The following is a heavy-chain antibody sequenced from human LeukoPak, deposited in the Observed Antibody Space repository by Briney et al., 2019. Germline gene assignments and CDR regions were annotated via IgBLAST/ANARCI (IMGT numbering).Heavy chain of an antibody. CDR1: GGTFSSYA. CDR3: ARRIVGATGDWFDP. J-gene: IGHJ5*02. CDR2: IIPIFGTA. Sequence: ASVKVSCKASGGTFSSYAISWVRQAPGQGLEWMGGIIPIFGTANYAQKLQGRVTMTTDTSTSTAYMELRSLRSDDTAVYYCARRIVGATGDWFDPWGQGTLVTISS. V-gene: IGHV1-69*05. D-gene: IGHD1-26*01.